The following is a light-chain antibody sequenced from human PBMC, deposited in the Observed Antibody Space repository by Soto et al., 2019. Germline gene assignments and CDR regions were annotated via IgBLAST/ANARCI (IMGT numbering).Light chain of an antibody. V-gene: IGKV1-27*01. CDR2: VAS. CDR1: QGISNY. J-gene: IGKJ1*01. Sequence: DIQMTQSPSSLSASVGDRVTITCRASQGISNYLACDQQQPGKVPTLLIYVASTLQTGVPSRFIGSGSGTDFTLTISSLQHEYVANYYCQKYNSSPWTFGQGTNVEIK. CDR3: QKYNSSPWT.